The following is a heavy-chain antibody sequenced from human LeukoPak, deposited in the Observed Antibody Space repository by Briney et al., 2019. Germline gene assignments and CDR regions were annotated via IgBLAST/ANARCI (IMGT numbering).Heavy chain of an antibody. J-gene: IGHJ6*02. D-gene: IGHD3-10*02. V-gene: IGHV3-30*18. CDR1: GFTFSSYG. CDR3: AKDREPDVYDPGYRFWNYVMDV. CDR2: ISYDGSNT. Sequence: GRSLRLSCAASGFTFSSYGTHWARQAPGKGLEWVAVISYDGSNTYYTDSVKGRFTISRDNSKNTLYLQMNSLRDEDTAVYYCAKDREPDVYDPGYRFWNYVMDVWGQGTTVTVSS.